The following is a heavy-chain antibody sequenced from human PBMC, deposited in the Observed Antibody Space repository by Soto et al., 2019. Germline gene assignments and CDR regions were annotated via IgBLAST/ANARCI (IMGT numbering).Heavy chain of an antibody. D-gene: IGHD3-10*01. CDR2: LDPSDSYT. Sequence: EVQLVQSGAEVKKPGESLRISCKGSGYSFTTYWITWLRQMPGKGLEWMGRLDPSDSYTNYSPSFQGHVTISAVRSISTAYLQWSSLKASDTAMYYCARRVRGSGSYYDYWGQGTLVTVSS. V-gene: IGHV5-10-1*03. J-gene: IGHJ4*02. CDR3: ARRVRGSGSYYDY. CDR1: GYSFTTYW.